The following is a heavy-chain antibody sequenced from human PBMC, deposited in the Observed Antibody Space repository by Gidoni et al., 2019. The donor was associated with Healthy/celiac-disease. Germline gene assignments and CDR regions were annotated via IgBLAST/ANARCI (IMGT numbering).Heavy chain of an antibody. J-gene: IGHJ5*02. CDR2: IYYSGST. CDR3: ARTSLVVVAAMGWFDP. V-gene: IGHV4-31*03. CDR1: GGSISSGGYY. D-gene: IGHD2-15*01. Sequence: QVQLQESGPGLVKPSQTLSLTCTVSGGSISSGGYYWSWIRQHPGKGLEWIGYIYYSGSTYYNPSLKSRVTISVDTSKNQFSLKRSSVTAADTAVYYCARTSLVVVAAMGWFDPWGQGTLVTVSS.